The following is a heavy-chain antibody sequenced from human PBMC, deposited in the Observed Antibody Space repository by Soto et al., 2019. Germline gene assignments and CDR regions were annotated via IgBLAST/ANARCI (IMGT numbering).Heavy chain of an antibody. D-gene: IGHD5-18*01. Sequence: QVQLQESGPGLVKPSQTLSLTCTVSGGSISSGGYYWSWIRQHPGKGLEWIGYIYYSGSTYYNPSHKSRVTLSVDTSKNQFSLKLSSVTAADTAVYYCARGANRGYSYGQNDYWGQGTLVTVSS. J-gene: IGHJ4*02. CDR3: ARGANRGYSYGQNDY. CDR1: GGSISSGGYY. V-gene: IGHV4-31*03. CDR2: IYYSGST.